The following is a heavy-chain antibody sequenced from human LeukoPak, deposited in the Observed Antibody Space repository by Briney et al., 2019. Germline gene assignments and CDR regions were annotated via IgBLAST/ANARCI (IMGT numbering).Heavy chain of an antibody. V-gene: IGHV7-4-1*02. J-gene: IGHJ4*02. Sequence: ASVKVSGKASGYTFTSYAMNWVRQAPGQGLEWMGWINTNTGNATYAQGFTGRFVFSLDTSVSTAYLQISSLKAEDTAVYYCARVQGYYDFWSGYSRVGYFDYWGQGTLVTVSS. CDR1: GYTFTSYA. D-gene: IGHD3-3*01. CDR2: INTNTGNA. CDR3: ARVQGYYDFWSGYSRVGYFDY.